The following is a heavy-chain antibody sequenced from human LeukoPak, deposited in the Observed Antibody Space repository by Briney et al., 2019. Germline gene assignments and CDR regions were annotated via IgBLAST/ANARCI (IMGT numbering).Heavy chain of an antibody. CDR1: GFTFTNYS. Sequence: GASVKVSCKASGFTFTNYSISWVRQAPGQGLEWMGWISAYNGNTNYAQKLQGRVTMTTDTSTSTAYMELRSLRSDDTAVYYCARDMAVAGTGTFDYWGQGTLVTVSS. J-gene: IGHJ4*02. D-gene: IGHD6-19*01. CDR3: ARDMAVAGTGTFDY. CDR2: ISAYNGNT. V-gene: IGHV1-18*01.